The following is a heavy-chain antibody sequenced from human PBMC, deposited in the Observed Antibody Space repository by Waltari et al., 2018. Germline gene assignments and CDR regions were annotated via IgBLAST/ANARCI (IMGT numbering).Heavy chain of an antibody. J-gene: IGHJ4*02. V-gene: IGHV1-69*08. D-gene: IGHD5-18*01. CDR2: IIPSLGIA. CDR1: GGTFSSYT. Sequence: QVQLVQSGAEVKKPGSSVKVSCKASGGTFSSYTISWVRQAPGQGLEWMGRIIPSLGIANYAQKVQGRVTITADKSTSTAYMELSSLRSEDTAVYYCARDVDTAMVTEGFDYWGQGTLVTVSS. CDR3: ARDVDTAMVTEGFDY.